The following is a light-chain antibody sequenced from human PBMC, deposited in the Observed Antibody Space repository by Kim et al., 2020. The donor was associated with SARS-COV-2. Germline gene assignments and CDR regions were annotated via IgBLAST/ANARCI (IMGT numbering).Light chain of an antibody. CDR2: LGGSGSY. CDR1: SGHSSYI. V-gene: IGLV4-60*03. J-gene: IGLJ3*02. Sequence: SSGKLTCTLSSGHSSYIIAWHQQRPRKATRYLMKLGGSGSYNKGSGVPDRFSGSSSGADRYLTISNLQSEDEADYYCETWDSNTRVFGGGTQLTVL. CDR3: ETWDSNTRV.